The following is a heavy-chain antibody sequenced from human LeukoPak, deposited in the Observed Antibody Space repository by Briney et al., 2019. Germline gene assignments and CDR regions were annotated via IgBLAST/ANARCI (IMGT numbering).Heavy chain of an antibody. D-gene: IGHD3-16*02. CDR2: FDPEDGET. J-gene: IGHJ5*02. CDR3: ATDYRTTDRGNDL. Sequence: ASVKVSSKVSGYTLTALSMLGVRQAPGKGLEWMGGFDPEDGETIYAQKFQGRVTMTEDTSTDTAYMELSSLRSEDTAVYYCATDYRTTDRGNDLWGQETLVTVSS. CDR1: GYTLTALS. V-gene: IGHV1-24*01.